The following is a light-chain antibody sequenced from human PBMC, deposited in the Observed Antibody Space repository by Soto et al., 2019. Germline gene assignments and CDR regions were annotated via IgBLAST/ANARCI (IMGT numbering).Light chain of an antibody. J-gene: IGLJ2*01. Sequence: QSVLTQPPSVSAAPGQKVTISCSGSSSNIGNNYVSWYQQLPGTAPKLLIYDNNKRPSGIPDRFSGSKSGTSATLGITGLQTGDEADYYCGTWDSRLSAVVFGGGTKLPVL. CDR2: DNN. CDR1: SSNIGNNY. CDR3: GTWDSRLSAVV. V-gene: IGLV1-51*01.